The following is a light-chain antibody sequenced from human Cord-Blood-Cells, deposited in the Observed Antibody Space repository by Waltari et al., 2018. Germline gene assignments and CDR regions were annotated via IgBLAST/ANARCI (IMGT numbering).Light chain of an antibody. CDR1: QSISSY. CDR3: QQSYSTPQYT. V-gene: IGKV1-39*01. J-gene: IGKJ2*01. CDR2: AAS. Sequence: DIQMTQSPPSLSASVGDRFTITCRASQSISSYLNWYQQKQGKAPKLLIYAASSLQSGVPSRFSGSGSGTDFTLTISSLQPEDFATYYCQQSYSTPQYTFGQGTKLEIK.